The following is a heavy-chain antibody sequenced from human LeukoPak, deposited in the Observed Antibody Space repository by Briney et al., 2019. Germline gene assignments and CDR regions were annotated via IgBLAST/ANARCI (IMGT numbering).Heavy chain of an antibody. CDR3: ARGSLGYLVPFQH. D-gene: IGHD6-6*01. V-gene: IGHV4-39*07. CDR1: GGSISSSNYY. Sequence: SETLSLTCTVSGGSISSSNYYWGWIRQPPGKGLEWIGSVSYSGNTYYNPSLKSRVTISVDTSKNQFSLKLSSVTAADTAVYYCARGSLGYLVPFQHWGQGTLVTVSS. J-gene: IGHJ1*01. CDR2: VSYSGNT.